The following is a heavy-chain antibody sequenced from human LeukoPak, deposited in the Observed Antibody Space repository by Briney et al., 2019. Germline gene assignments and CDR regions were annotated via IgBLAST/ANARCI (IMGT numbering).Heavy chain of an antibody. J-gene: IGHJ4*02. D-gene: IGHD2-15*01. CDR2: IYTSGST. CDR1: GDSISSKSYY. CDR3: VRDSPPAYCSSGSCYFDS. Sequence: SSETLSLTCTVSGDSISSKSYYWSWIRQPARKGLEWIGRIYTSGSTDYNPSLKSRVTISRDTSKNEFSLILSSLTAADTAVYYCVRDSPPAYCSSGSCYFDSWGQGTLVTVSS. V-gene: IGHV4-61*02.